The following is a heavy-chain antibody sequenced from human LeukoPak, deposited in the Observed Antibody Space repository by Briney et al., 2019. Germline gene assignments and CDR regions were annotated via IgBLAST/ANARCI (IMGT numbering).Heavy chain of an antibody. CDR1: GFTFSSYA. J-gene: IGHJ3*01. CDR3: TRDYPASFDV. V-gene: IGHV3-49*04. CDR2: IRSTIYGGTT. Sequence: GGSLRLSCAASGFTFSSYAMSWVRQAPGKGLEWLGFIRSTIYGGTTDYAASVKGRFTISRDDSKSIAYLQMNSLKTEDTAMYYCTRDYPASFDVWGQGTLVTVSS.